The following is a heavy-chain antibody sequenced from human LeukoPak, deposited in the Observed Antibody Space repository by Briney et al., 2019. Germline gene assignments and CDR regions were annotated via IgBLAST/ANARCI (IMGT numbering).Heavy chain of an antibody. J-gene: IGHJ5*02. CDR3: ARIWFGELCIDP. CDR1: GYTFTSYD. CDR2: MNPNSGNT. Sequence: ASVKVSCKASGYTFTSYDINWVRQATGQGLEWMGWMNPNSGNTGYAQKFQGRVTMTRNTSISTAYMELSSLRSEDTAVYYCARIWFGELCIDPRGQGTLVTVSS. D-gene: IGHD3-10*01. V-gene: IGHV1-8*01.